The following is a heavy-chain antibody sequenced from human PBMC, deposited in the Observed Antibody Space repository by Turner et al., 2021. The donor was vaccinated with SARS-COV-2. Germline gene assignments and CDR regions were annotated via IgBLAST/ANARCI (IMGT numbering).Heavy chain of an antibody. CDR3: ARLHGHCTSTSCYWDYYFGMDV. D-gene: IGHD2-2*01. V-gene: IGHV1-8*01. Sequence: QVQLVQSGAEVKKPGASVKVSCVASGDIFTNYDINWMRQATGQGLEWMGWMNPNSGNTGYAQKFPGRVTMTRDTSISTAYMELSSLRSEDTAVYYCARLHGHCTSTSCYWDYYFGMDVWGQGTTVTVSS. CDR1: GDIFTNYD. CDR2: MNPNSGNT. J-gene: IGHJ6*02.